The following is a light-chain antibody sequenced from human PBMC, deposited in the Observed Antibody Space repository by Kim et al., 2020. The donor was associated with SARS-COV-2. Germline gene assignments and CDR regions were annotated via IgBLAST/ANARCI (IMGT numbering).Light chain of an antibody. CDR2: EVT. CDR1: SSDVGSYNR. Sequence: GQSVTLSCTGTSSDVGSYNRVSWYQQAPGTAPKLMIYEVTNRPSGVPDRFSGSKSGNTASLTISGLQAEDEADYYCGSYRSTGTLLFGGGTQLTVL. V-gene: IGLV2-18*02. CDR3: GSYRSTGTLL. J-gene: IGLJ3*02.